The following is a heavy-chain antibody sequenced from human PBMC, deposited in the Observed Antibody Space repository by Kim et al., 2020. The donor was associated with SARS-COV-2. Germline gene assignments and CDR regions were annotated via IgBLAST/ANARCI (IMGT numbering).Heavy chain of an antibody. CDR3: LRLSDHDYGGNSAGAYFDY. V-gene: IGHV5-51*01. J-gene: IGHJ4*02. D-gene: IGHD4-17*01. Sequence: GESLKISCKASGYSFTNYWIGWVRQMPGKGLEWMGFIYPGDSDTRYSPSFQGQVTMSADKSISTAYLQWSSLKASDTAMYYCLRLSDHDYGGNSAGAYFDYWGQGTLVTVSS. CDR2: IYPGDSDT. CDR1: GYSFTNYW.